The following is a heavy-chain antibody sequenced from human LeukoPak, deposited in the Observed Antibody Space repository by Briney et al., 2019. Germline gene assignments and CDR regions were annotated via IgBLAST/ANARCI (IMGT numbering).Heavy chain of an antibody. V-gene: IGHV3-21*01. J-gene: IGHJ4*02. CDR1: GFTFSSYS. CDR2: ISSSSSYI. Sequence: GGSLRLSCAASGFTFSSYSMNWVRQAPGKGLEWVSFISSSSSYIYYADSAKGRFTISRDNAKNSLYLQMNSLRAEDTAVYYCARATGTAMAYYFDYWGQGTLVTVSS. D-gene: IGHD5-18*01. CDR3: ARATGTAMAYYFDY.